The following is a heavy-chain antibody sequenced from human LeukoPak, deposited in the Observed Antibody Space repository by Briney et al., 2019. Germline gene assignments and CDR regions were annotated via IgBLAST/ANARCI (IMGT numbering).Heavy chain of an antibody. Sequence: PGGSLRLSCAASGFTFSSYSMNWVRQAPGKGLEWVSSISSSSSYIYYADSVKGRFTISRDNAKNSLYLQMNSLRAEDTAVYYCASLLILYYYDSSGYYRDDAFDIWGQGTMVTVSS. J-gene: IGHJ3*02. CDR2: ISSSSSYI. CDR1: GFTFSSYS. D-gene: IGHD3-22*01. CDR3: ASLLILYYYDSSGYYRDDAFDI. V-gene: IGHV3-21*01.